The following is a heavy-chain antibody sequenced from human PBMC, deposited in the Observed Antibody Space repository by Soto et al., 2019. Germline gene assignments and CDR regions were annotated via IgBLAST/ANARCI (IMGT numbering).Heavy chain of an antibody. Sequence: GGSLRLSCAASGFTFSSFSFNWVRQAPGKGLEWLSYISTTIYYADSVKGRFTISRDNAKNSLYLQMNSLRAEDTAVYYCAKVARTVLLLDPWGQGTLVTVSS. J-gene: IGHJ5*02. V-gene: IGHV3-48*01. CDR1: GFTFSSFS. D-gene: IGHD3-10*01. CDR2: ISTTI. CDR3: AKVARTVLLLDP.